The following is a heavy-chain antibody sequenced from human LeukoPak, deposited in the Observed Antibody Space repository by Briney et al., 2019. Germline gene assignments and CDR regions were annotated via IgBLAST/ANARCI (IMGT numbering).Heavy chain of an antibody. CDR1: GFTFSGSA. V-gene: IGHV3-23*01. J-gene: IGHJ1*01. D-gene: IGHD6-6*01. Sequence: GGSLRLSCAASGFTFSGSAMSWVRQAPGKGLEWVSSISGSGGSTYCADSVKGRFTISRDNSKNTQYLQMNSLRAEDTAVYYCAKVEYSSNIPQHWGQGTLVTVSS. CDR3: AKVEYSSNIPQH. CDR2: ISGSGGST.